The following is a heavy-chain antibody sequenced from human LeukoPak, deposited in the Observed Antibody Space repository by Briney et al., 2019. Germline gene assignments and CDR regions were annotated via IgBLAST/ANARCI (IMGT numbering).Heavy chain of an antibody. CDR2: IYHSGST. D-gene: IGHD2-15*01. CDR1: GYSISSGYY. Sequence: SETLSLTCTVSGYSISSGYYWGWIRQPPGKGLEWIGSIYHSGSTYYNPSLKSRVTISVDTSKNQFSLKLSSVTAADTAVYYCARVSGKCSGGSCYSDYWGLGTLVTVSS. J-gene: IGHJ4*02. CDR3: ARVSGKCSGGSCYSDY. V-gene: IGHV4-38-2*02.